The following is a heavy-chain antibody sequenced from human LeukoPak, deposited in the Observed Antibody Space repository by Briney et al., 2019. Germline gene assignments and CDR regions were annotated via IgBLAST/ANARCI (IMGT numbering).Heavy chain of an antibody. V-gene: IGHV1-69*04. CDR3: AQDKSHSSSSGLKYYFDY. CDR2: IIPILGIA. J-gene: IGHJ4*02. CDR1: GGTFSSYA. Sequence: SVKVSCKASGGTFSSYATSWVRQAPGQGLEWMGRIIPILGIANYAQKFQGRVTITADKSTSTAYMELNSLRTEDTAVYYCAQDKSHSSSSGLKYYFDYWGQGTLVTVSS. D-gene: IGHD6-6*01.